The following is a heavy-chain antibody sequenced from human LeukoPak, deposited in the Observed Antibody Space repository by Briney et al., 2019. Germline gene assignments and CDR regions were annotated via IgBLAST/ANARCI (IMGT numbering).Heavy chain of an antibody. Sequence: ASVKVSCKASGYTFTGYYMHWVRQAPGQGLEWMGGIIPIFGTANYAQKFQGRVTITADESTSTAYMELSSLRSEDTAVYYCARTDGYNQQGSDYWGQGTLVTVSS. D-gene: IGHD5-24*01. CDR3: ARTDGYNQQGSDY. CDR2: IIPIFGTA. J-gene: IGHJ4*02. CDR1: GYTFTGYY. V-gene: IGHV1-69*13.